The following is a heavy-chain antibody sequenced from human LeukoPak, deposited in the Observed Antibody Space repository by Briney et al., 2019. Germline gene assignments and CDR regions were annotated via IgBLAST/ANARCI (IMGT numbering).Heavy chain of an antibody. CDR1: GYTFTSYY. V-gene: IGHV1-46*01. D-gene: IGHD6-19*01. J-gene: IGHJ3*02. Sequence: ASVKVSCKASGYTFTSYYMHWVRQAPGQGLEWMGIINPSGGSTSYAQKFQGRVTMTRDTSTSTVYMELRSLTSDDTAVYYCARAATQWLVDAFDIWGQGTTVTVSS. CDR2: INPSGGST. CDR3: ARAATQWLVDAFDI.